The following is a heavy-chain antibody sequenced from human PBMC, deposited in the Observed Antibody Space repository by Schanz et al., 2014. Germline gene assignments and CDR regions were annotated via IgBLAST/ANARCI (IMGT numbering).Heavy chain of an antibody. CDR2: ISVYNHNK. Sequence: QVQLVQSGAEVKKPGASVKVSCKASGYTFTSYGISWVRQAPGQGLEWMGWISVYNHNKEYDQKFQGRVTMTTDTSTSTAYMALTELRSDDTAVYYCARDRRVFDRDDLYYFDSWGQGTLVTVSS. CDR1: GYTFTSYG. D-gene: IGHD3-16*02. CDR3: ARDRRVFDRDDLYYFDS. J-gene: IGHJ4*02. V-gene: IGHV1-18*01.